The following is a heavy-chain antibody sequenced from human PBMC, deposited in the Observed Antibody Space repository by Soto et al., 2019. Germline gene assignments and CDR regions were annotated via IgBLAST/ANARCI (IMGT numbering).Heavy chain of an antibody. CDR1: GYTFTSYG. D-gene: IGHD5-12*01. V-gene: IGHV1-18*01. J-gene: IGHJ4*02. CDR2: ISANNGNT. Sequence: QVQLVQSGAEVKKPGASVKVSCKASGYTFTSYGLSWVRQAPGQRLEWMGWISANNGNTNYAQKLKGRVTMTPDTSTSTAYMELRSLRSDDTAVYYCAGDGDGYNSDYWGQGTLVTVSS. CDR3: AGDGDGYNSDY.